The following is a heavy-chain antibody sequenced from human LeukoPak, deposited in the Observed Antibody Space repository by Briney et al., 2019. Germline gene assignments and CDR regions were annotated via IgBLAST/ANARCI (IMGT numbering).Heavy chain of an antibody. V-gene: IGHV6-1*01. D-gene: IGHD2-2*01. CDR1: GDSVSSNSVT. CDR3: ARRLTQYDCFDP. Sequence: SQTLSLTCAISGDSVSSNSVTWNWIRQSPSRGLEWLGRTYYRSTWYNDYAVSVRGRITVTPDTSKNQFSLHLNSVTPEDTAVYYCARRLTQYDCFDPWGQGILVTVSS. J-gene: IGHJ5*02. CDR2: TYYRSTWYN.